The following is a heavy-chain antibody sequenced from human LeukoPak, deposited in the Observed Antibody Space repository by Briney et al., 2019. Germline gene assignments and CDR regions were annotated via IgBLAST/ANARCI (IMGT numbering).Heavy chain of an antibody. V-gene: IGHV3-30*18. Sequence: GGSLRLSCAASGFPFSGYGMQWVRKAPGKGQEWMAVISYDGSNRYYVDSVKGRFTISIDNSRYTVSLQMNSLRTEDPAVYYCAKDLGVVVLAATNGMDVWGQGATVIVS. J-gene: IGHJ6*02. CDR3: AKDLGVVVLAATNGMDV. D-gene: IGHD2-15*01. CDR2: ISYDGSNR. CDR1: GFPFSGYG.